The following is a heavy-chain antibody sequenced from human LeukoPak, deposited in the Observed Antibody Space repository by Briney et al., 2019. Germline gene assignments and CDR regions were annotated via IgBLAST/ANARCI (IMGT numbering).Heavy chain of an antibody. Sequence: SVKVSCKASGGTFSSYAISWVRQAPGQGLEWMGGIIPIFGTANYAQKFQGRVTITTDESTSTAYMELSSLRSEDKAVYYCARAKRWPFYYYYYYMDVWGKGTTVTVSS. CDR3: ARAKRWPFYYYYYYMDV. CDR2: IIPIFGTA. D-gene: IGHD2-15*01. CDR1: GGTFSSYA. J-gene: IGHJ6*03. V-gene: IGHV1-69*05.